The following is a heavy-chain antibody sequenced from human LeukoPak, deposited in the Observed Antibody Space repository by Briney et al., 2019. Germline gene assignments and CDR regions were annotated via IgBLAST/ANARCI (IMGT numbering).Heavy chain of an antibody. CDR1: GYTFTSYF. CDR3: ARAVGPRGGNWFDP. J-gene: IGHJ5*02. D-gene: IGHD1-26*01. Sequence: VSVKVSCKASGYTFTSYFMHWVRQAPGQGLEWMGVVNPSSGSTTYSQKFQGRVTMTRDTSTSTVYMDLSSLRSEDTAVYYCARAVGPRGGNWFDPWGQGTLVTVSS. V-gene: IGHV1-46*01. CDR2: VNPSSGST.